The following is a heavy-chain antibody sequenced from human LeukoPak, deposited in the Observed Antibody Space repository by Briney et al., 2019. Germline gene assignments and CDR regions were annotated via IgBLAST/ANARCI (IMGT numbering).Heavy chain of an antibody. Sequence: PGGSLRLSCAASGFTFSDYYMSWIRQAPGKGLGWVSYISSSGSTIYYADSVKGRFTISRDNAKNSLYLQMNSLRAEDTAVYYCAGAIYYDILTGYYPYNWFDPWGQGTLVTVSS. V-gene: IGHV3-11*01. CDR3: AGAIYYDILTGYYPYNWFDP. CDR2: ISSSGSTI. D-gene: IGHD3-9*01. CDR1: GFTFSDYY. J-gene: IGHJ5*02.